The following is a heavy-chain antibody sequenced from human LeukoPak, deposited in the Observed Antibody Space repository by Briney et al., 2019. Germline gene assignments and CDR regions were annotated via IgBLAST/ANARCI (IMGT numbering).Heavy chain of an antibody. Sequence: PGGSLRLSCAASGFTVSSNYMIWVRQAPGKGLEWVSYISSSGSTIYYADSVKGRFTISRDNAKNSLYLQMNSLRAEDTAVYYCARALMVINWFDPWGQGTLVTVSS. CDR1: GFTVSSNY. J-gene: IGHJ5*02. CDR2: ISSSGSTI. D-gene: IGHD4-23*01. V-gene: IGHV3-11*01. CDR3: ARALMVINWFDP.